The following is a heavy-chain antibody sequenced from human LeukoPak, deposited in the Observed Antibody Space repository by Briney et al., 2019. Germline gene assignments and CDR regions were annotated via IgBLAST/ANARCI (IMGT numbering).Heavy chain of an antibody. CDR1: GFVFSDYP. CDR2: ISFDGSHQ. V-gene: IGHV3-30*07. J-gene: IGHJ6*02. Sequence: GRSLRLSCSASGFVFSDYPLHWIRQSPGKGPEWVAVISFDGSHQYYADSVKGRFTISRDNSKNTLYLQMNSLRAEDTAVYYCARSRLDYYGMDVWGQGTTVTVSS. D-gene: IGHD6-6*01. CDR3: ARSRLDYYGMDV.